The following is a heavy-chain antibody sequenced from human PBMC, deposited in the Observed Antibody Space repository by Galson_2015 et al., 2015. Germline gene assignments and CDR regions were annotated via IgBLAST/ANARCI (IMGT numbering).Heavy chain of an antibody. CDR2: IDPGDSDT. D-gene: IGHD2-15*01. CDR3: ARRRCSGGSCYHAFDI. V-gene: IGHV5-51*01. CDR1: GFSFTSYW. J-gene: IGHJ3*02. Sequence: QSGAEVKKPGESLTISCQGSGFSFTSYWIDWVRQMPGKGLERIGIIDPGDSDTRYSTYLQGQVSISADKSISTAYLQWSSLKASDTAMFYCARRRCSGGSCYHAFDIWGQGTLVTVSS.